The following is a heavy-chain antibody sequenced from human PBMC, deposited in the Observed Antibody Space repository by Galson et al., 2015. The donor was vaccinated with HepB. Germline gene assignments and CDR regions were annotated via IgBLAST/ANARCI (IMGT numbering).Heavy chain of an antibody. V-gene: IGHV4-34*01. Sequence: SETLSLTCAVYGGSFSGYYWSWIRQPPGKGLEWIGEINHSGSTNYNPSLKSRVTISVDTSKNQFSLKLSSVTAADTAVYYCARGPQGPEYCSGGSCSSDDAFDIWGQGTMVTVSS. J-gene: IGHJ3*02. D-gene: IGHD2-15*01. CDR3: ARGPQGPEYCSGGSCSSDDAFDI. CDR1: GGSFSGYY. CDR2: INHSGST.